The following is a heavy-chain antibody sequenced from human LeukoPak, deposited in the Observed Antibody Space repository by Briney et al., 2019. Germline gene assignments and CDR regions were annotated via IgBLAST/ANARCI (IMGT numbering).Heavy chain of an antibody. V-gene: IGHV3-48*03. CDR1: GLTFSIYE. D-gene: IGHD1-26*01. J-gene: IGHJ6*03. Sequence: GGSLRLSCEASGLTFSIYEMNWVRQAPGKGLEWVSYISSSDNTIYYADSVKGRFTISRDIAKNSLYLQMNSLRAEDTAVYYCARVSGGIVGAIYYYYMDVWGKGTTVTIS. CDR3: ARVSGGIVGAIYYYYMDV. CDR2: ISSSDNTI.